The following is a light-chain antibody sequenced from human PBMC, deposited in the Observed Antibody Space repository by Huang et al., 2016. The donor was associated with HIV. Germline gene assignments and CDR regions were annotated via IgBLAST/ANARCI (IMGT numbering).Light chain of an antibody. J-gene: IGKJ1*01. CDR2: DAS. CDR3: QQRSNWSWT. V-gene: IGKV3-11*01. Sequence: EIVLTQSPATLSLSPGERATLSCRASQRVSSYLAWYQQKPGQAPRLLIYDASNRATGIPARFSGSGSGTDFTPTISSLEPEDFAVYYCQQRSNWSWTFGQGTKVEIK. CDR1: QRVSSY.